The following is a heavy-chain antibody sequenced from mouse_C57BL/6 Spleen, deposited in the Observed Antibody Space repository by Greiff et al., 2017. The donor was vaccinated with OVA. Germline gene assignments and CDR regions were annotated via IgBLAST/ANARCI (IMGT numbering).Heavy chain of an antibody. CDR1: GFTFSSYA. CDR2: ISDGGSYT. V-gene: IGHV5-4*01. D-gene: IGHD3-1*01. CDR3: ARDGGLLYFDY. J-gene: IGHJ2*01. Sequence: EVQRVESGGGLVKPGGSLKLSCAASGFTFSSYAMSWVRQTPEKRLEWVATISDGGSYTYYPDNVKGRFTISRDNAKNNLYLQMSHLKSEDTAMYYCARDGGLLYFDYWGQGTTLTVSS.